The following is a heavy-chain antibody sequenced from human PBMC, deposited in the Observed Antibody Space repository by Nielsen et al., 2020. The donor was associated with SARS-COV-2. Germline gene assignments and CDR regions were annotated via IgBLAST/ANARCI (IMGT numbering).Heavy chain of an antibody. V-gene: IGHV3-23*01. CDR3: AKVVVVTRHFDY. Sequence: ESLKISCAASGITFSTYAMSWVRQAPGKGLEWVSAISGSGNSAHYADSAKGRFTISRDNSKNTLYLQMNSLRAEDTAVYYCAKVVVVTRHFDYWGQGSLVTVSP. J-gene: IGHJ4*02. CDR2: ISGSGNSA. D-gene: IGHD2-15*01. CDR1: GITFSTYA.